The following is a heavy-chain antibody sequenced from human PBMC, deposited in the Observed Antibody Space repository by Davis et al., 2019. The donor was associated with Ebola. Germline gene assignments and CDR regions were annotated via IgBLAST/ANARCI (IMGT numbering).Heavy chain of an antibody. J-gene: IGHJ4*02. CDR3: ARPSYPPK. CDR1: GVSIGRSYYY. CDR2: VYYSGRT. V-gene: IGHV4-39*01. Sequence: GSLRLSCTVSGVSIGRSYYYWGWIRQSPGMGLEWIGSVYYSGRTYSNPSLRSRVTISADTSRNQFSLRLSSVTAADTAVYYCARPSYPPKWGQGTLVTVSS. D-gene: IGHD2-2*01.